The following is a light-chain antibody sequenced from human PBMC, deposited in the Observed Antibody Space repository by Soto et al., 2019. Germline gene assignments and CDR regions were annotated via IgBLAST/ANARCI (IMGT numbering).Light chain of an antibody. CDR1: SSDVGSYNG. J-gene: IGLJ1*01. Sequence: QSVLTQPPSVSGSPGQSVTISCTGTSSDVGSYNGVSWYQQPPGTAPRLIIYEGSTRPSGVPDRFSGSKSGNTASLTISGLQAEDEADYYCNSYTLSGTYVFGTGTSHRP. V-gene: IGLV2-18*02. CDR3: NSYTLSGTYV. CDR2: EGS.